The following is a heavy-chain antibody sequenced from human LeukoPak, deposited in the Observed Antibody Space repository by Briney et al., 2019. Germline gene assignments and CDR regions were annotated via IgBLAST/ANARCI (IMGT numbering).Heavy chain of an antibody. CDR1: GDSISRGGFS. CDR3: ASSPLGYSSDWYLLYFQH. D-gene: IGHD6-19*01. V-gene: IGHV4-30-4*07. J-gene: IGHJ1*01. Sequence: PSETLSLTCAVSGDSISRGGFSWGWVRQPAGKGLDWIEHIYYSGSTNYSPSLKSQFTITVNTSNNQFSLKLTSVTAADTAVYYCASSPLGYSSDWYLLYFQHWGQGTLVTVSS. CDR2: IYYSGST.